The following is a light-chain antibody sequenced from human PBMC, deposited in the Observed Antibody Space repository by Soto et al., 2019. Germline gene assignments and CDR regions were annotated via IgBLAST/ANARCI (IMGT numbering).Light chain of an antibody. CDR3: QQHDNLPIT. V-gene: IGKV1-33*01. CDR1: QDISNY. CDR2: DAS. J-gene: IGKJ5*01. Sequence: DIQXXQXXXXLSASVGDRVTITCQASQDISNYLNWYQQKPGKAPNLLIYDASHLDTGVPSRFSGSGSGTDFTFTISSLQPEDIATYYCQQHDNLPITFGQGTRLEIK.